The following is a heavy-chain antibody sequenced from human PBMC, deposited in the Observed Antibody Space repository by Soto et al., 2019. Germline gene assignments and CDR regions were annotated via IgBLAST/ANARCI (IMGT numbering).Heavy chain of an antibody. Sequence: PSETLSLTCTVSGGSISSYYWSWIRQPPGKGLEWIGYIYYSGSTNYNPSLKSRVTISVDTSKNQFSLKLSSVTAADTAVYYCARERGYSGYEPPGGVRDYDYYYGMDVWGQGTTVTVSS. V-gene: IGHV4-59*12. CDR3: ARERGYSGYEPPGGVRDYDYYYGMDV. CDR1: GGSISSYY. D-gene: IGHD5-12*01. CDR2: IYYSGST. J-gene: IGHJ6*02.